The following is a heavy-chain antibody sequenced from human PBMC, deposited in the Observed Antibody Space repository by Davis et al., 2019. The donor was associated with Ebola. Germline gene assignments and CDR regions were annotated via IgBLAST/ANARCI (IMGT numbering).Heavy chain of an antibody. CDR3: ARDSSGWYYFDY. Sequence: ASVKVSCKASGYTFTSYYMRWVRQAPGQGLEWMGIINPSGGSTSYAQKFQGRVTMTRDTSTSTVYMELSSLRSEDTAVYYCARDSSGWYYFDYWGQGTLVTVSS. D-gene: IGHD6-19*01. V-gene: IGHV1-46*01. CDR1: GYTFTSYY. CDR2: INPSGGST. J-gene: IGHJ4*02.